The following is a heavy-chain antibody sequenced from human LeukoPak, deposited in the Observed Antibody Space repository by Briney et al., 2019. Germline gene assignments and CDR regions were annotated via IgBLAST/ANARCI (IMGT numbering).Heavy chain of an antibody. D-gene: IGHD2-15*01. Sequence: GGSLRLSCAASGFTFSSYAMSWVCQAPGKGLEWVSAISGSGGSTYYADSVKGRFTISRDNSKNTLYLQMNSLRAEDTAVYYCAKEGDSVVVAAADYWGQGTLVTVSS. CDR2: ISGSGGST. CDR1: GFTFSSYA. CDR3: AKEGDSVVVAAADY. V-gene: IGHV3-23*01. J-gene: IGHJ4*02.